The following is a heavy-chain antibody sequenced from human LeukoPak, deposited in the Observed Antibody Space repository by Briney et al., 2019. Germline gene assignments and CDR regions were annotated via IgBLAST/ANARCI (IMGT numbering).Heavy chain of an antibody. D-gene: IGHD6-13*01. J-gene: IGHJ4*02. V-gene: IGHV3-33*01. CDR1: GFPFSSYG. CDR3: ARDRIAAAGGGFDN. CDR2: IWYDRSNK. Sequence: GGSLTLSCAVSGFPFSSYGMHWVRQAPGKGLEWVAVIWYDRSNKYFADSVKGRVTISRDNSQNTVYLQMNTLRAADTAVYYCARDRIAAAGGGFDNWGQGTLVTVSP.